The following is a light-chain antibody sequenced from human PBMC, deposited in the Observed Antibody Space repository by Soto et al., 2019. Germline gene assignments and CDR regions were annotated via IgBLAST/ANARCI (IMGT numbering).Light chain of an antibody. CDR2: AAS. V-gene: IGKV1-39*01. CDR3: QQSFTTRPT. J-gene: IGKJ4*01. Sequence: DIQMTQSPSSLSASVGDRVTITCRASQSISTYLNWYQQKPGKAPNLLIIAASSLQSGVPSRFSGSGSGTDFTLPISGLQPDDFASYYCQQSFTTRPTFGGGTKVEIK. CDR1: QSISTY.